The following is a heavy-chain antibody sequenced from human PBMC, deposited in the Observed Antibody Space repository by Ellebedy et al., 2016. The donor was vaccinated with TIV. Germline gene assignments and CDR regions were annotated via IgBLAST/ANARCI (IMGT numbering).Heavy chain of an antibody. D-gene: IGHD5-12*01. J-gene: IGHJ4*02. CDR1: GDSVSSNSAA. CDR3: AREGERGYSGYDRGVFDY. Sequence: MPSETLSLTCAISGDSVSSNSAAWNWIRQSPSRGLEWLGRTYYRSKWYNDYAVSVKSRITINPDTSKNQFSLQLNSVTPEDTAVYYCAREGERGYSGYDRGVFDYWGQGTLVTVSS. V-gene: IGHV6-1*01. CDR2: TYYRSKWYN.